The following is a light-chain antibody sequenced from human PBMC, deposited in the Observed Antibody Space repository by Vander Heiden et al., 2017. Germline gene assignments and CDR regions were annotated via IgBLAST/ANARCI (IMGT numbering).Light chain of an antibody. J-gene: IGLJ2*01. Sequence: SVLTQPPSVSAAPGQQVSISCSGSSSNIGNNNVSWYQQLPGTAPKLLIYENNKRPSGIPDRFSGSKSGTSATLGITGVQTGDEADYYCGTWDSSLSAVVFGGGTKLTVL. CDR1: SSNIGNNN. CDR3: GTWDSSLSAVV. V-gene: IGLV1-51*02. CDR2: ENN.